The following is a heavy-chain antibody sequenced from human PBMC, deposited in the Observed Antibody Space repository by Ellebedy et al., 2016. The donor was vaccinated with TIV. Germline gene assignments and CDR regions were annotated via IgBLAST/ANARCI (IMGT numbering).Heavy chain of an antibody. CDR2: IYYSGST. CDR3: AREEGLTTVDY. J-gene: IGHJ4*02. V-gene: IGHV4-39*07. D-gene: IGHD4-17*01. CDR1: GGSISSSSYY. Sequence: SETLSLXXIVSGGSISSSSYYWGWIRQPPGKGLEWIGNIYYSGSTYYTPSLKSRVTISVDTSKNQFSLKLSSVTVADTAVYYCAREEGLTTVDYWGQGTLVTVSS.